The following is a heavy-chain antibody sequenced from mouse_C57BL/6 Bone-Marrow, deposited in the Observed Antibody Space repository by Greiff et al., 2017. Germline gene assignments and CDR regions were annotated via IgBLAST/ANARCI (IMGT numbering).Heavy chain of an antibody. CDR2: ISSGGDYI. CDR1: GFTFSSYA. D-gene: IGHD2-10*01. CDR3: TRGSYYGNSPWFAY. J-gene: IGHJ3*01. V-gene: IGHV5-9-1*02. Sequence: EVQLVESGEGLVKPGGSLKLSCAASGFTFSSYAMSWVRQTPEKRLEWVAYISSGGDYIYYADTVKGRFTISRDNARNTLYLQMSSLQSEDTAMYYCTRGSYYGNSPWFAYWGQGTLVTVSA.